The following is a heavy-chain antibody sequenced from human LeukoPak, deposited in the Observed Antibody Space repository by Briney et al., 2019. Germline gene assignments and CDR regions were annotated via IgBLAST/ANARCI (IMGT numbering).Heavy chain of an antibody. CDR1: GGSISSYY. D-gene: IGHD3-22*01. Sequence: SETLSLTCTVSGGSISSYYWSWIRQPPGKGLEWIGYIYYSGSTNYNPSLKSRVTISVDTSKNQFSLKLSSVTAADTAVYYCARGPYDSSGYYSDGGYFDLWGRGTLVTVSS. V-gene: IGHV4-59*01. CDR2: IYYSGST. J-gene: IGHJ2*01. CDR3: ARGPYDSSGYYSDGGYFDL.